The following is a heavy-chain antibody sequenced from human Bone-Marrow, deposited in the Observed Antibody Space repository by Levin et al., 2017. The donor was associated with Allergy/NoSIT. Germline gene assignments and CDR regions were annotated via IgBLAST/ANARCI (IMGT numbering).Heavy chain of an antibody. Sequence: ASVKVSCKASGYTFTSYAMHCVRQAPGQRLEWMGWINAGNGNTKYSQKFQGRVTITRDTSASTAYMELSSLRSEDTAVYYCARDRYCSSTSCYPGPWFDPWGQGTLVTVSS. V-gene: IGHV1-3*01. J-gene: IGHJ5*02. CDR1: GYTFTSYA. D-gene: IGHD2-2*01. CDR3: ARDRYCSSTSCYPGPWFDP. CDR2: INAGNGNT.